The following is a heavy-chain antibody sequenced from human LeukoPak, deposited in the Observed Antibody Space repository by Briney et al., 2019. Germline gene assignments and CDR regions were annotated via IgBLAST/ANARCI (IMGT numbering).Heavy chain of an antibody. J-gene: IGHJ4*02. CDR3: ARARWGSAFDY. D-gene: IGHD3-10*01. CDR1: GFSFNSYA. Sequence: GGSLRLSCAASGFSFNSYAMTWVREARGQGGEWGSAISGSGGSREYADSVKGRVTISRENSKNRLYLRMSSLSAEDTAVYYCARARWGSAFDYWGPGTLVTVSS. V-gene: IGHV3-23*01. CDR2: ISGSGGSR.